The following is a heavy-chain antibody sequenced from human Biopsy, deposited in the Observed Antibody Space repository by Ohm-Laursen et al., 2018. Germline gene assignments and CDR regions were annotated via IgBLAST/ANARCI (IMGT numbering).Heavy chain of an antibody. CDR2: VSATATSV. V-gene: IGHV3-11*01. CDR1: GFTFTDYD. Sequence: SLRLSCTAFGFTFTDYDMSWVRHVPGQGLQWLALVSATATSVYYADSVRGRFFISRDNAENSVFLEMSNLRADDTALYYCARNVRLQMTEHSGVISYSRYFAMDAWGQGTTDTVSS. D-gene: IGHD2-15*01. CDR3: ARNVRLQMTEHSGVISYSRYFAMDA. J-gene: IGHJ6*02.